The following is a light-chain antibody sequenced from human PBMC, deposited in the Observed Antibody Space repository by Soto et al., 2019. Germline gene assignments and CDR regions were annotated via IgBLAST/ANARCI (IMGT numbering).Light chain of an antibody. CDR2: TSD. J-gene: IGLJ1*01. CDR3: AAWDGSLSGCV. Sequence: QSVLTQPPSASGTPGQTVTITCSGSRSNIGGNAVHWYQQLPGSAPNLLIHTSDKRPSGVPDRFSASKSAPSASLVISGLQSEDEADYYCAAWDGSLSGCVFGTGTKVTVL. V-gene: IGLV1-44*01. CDR1: RSNIGGNA.